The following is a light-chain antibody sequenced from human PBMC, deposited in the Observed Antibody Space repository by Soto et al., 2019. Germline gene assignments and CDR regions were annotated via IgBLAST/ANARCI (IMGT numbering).Light chain of an antibody. Sequence: GVDLGGRGTIKKKTSQSVLYSSNNKNYLAWYQQKPGQPPKLLIYWASTRESGVPDRFIGSGCGTDTTLSSSSLLAEDAAVYYWQQYYNTPRTCGQGTKVDIK. CDR1: QSVLYSSNNKNY. J-gene: IGKJ1*01. CDR2: WAS. CDR3: QQYYNTPRT. V-gene: IGKV4-1*01.